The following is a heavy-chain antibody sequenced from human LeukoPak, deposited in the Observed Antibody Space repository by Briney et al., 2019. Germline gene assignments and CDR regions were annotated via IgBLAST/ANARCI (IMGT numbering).Heavy chain of an antibody. D-gene: IGHD3-3*01. J-gene: IGHJ4*02. CDR1: GYTFTSYG. V-gene: IGHV1-18*01. CDR2: ASVYSGKP. Sequence: ASVKVSCKASGYTFTSYGISWVRQAPGQGLEWMGWASVYSGKPNYIQNLQGRLTMTTDTSTSTAYMELRSLRADDTAVYYCARGPTIVGVATTTDFWGQGTLVTVST. CDR3: ARGPTIVGVATTTDF.